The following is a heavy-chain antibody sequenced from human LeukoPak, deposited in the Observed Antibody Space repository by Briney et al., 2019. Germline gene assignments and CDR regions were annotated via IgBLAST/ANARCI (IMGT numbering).Heavy chain of an antibody. CDR3: ARGPDIVVIPIVDDSFDI. D-gene: IGHD2-2*01. V-gene: IGHV3-21*01. J-gene: IGHJ3*02. CDR1: GFTFSSYS. Sequence: PGGSLRLSCAASGFTFSSYSLNWVRRAPGKGLEWVSSIGSSSKYIYYADSVKGRFTSSRDNAKNSLSLQMNSLRAEDTAVYYCARGPDIVVIPIVDDSFDIWGQGTVVTVSS. CDR2: IGSSSKYI.